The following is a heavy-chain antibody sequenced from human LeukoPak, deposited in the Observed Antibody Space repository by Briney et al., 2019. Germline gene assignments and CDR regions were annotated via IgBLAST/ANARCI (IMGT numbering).Heavy chain of an antibody. CDR3: ARVLPLDYDGMDV. Sequence: GGSLRLSCAASGFTFSDYYMSWVRQAPGKGLEWVSYISSSGSTIYYADSVKGRFTISRDNAKNSLYLQMNSLRAEDTAVYYCARVLPLDYDGMDVWGQGTTVIVSS. D-gene: IGHD2-2*01. J-gene: IGHJ6*02. V-gene: IGHV3-11*01. CDR2: ISSSGSTI. CDR1: GFTFSDYY.